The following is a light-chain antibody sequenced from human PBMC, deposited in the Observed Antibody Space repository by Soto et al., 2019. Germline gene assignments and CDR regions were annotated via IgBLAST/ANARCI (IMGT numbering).Light chain of an antibody. CDR2: GAS. CDR1: ESVSSN. J-gene: IGKJ5*01. Sequence: LVMPQYGTTRCVSPGERATLSCRASESVSSNLAWYQQRPGQAPRLVIYGASTRATGIPARFSGGGSGTEFTLTISSLQSEDFAVYYCQQYNSWPPITFGQGTRLEIK. CDR3: QQYNSWPPIT. V-gene: IGKV3-15*01.